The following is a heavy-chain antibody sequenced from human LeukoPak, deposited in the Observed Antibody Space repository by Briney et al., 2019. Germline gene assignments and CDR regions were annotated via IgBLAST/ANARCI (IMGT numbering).Heavy chain of an antibody. Sequence: SETLSLTCTVSGGSISSYCWNWIRQPPGKGLEWIGYIYYSGSTNYNPSLKSRVTISVDTSKNQFSLKLSSVTAADTAMYYCARGFWSRYFDYWGQGTLVTVSS. CDR2: IYYSGST. D-gene: IGHD2-8*02. CDR3: ARGFWSRYFDY. CDR1: GGSISSYC. V-gene: IGHV4-59*01. J-gene: IGHJ4*02.